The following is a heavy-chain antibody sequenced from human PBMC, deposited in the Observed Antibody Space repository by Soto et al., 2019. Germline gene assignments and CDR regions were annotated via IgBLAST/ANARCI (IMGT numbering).Heavy chain of an antibody. Sequence: QLQLQESGPGLVKPSETLSLTCTVSGGSISSSNYYWVWIRQPPGQGLEWIGSIYYSGSTYYSPSLKARVTISVDTSENQFSLKLSYVTAADTSVYYCASRRGGKQGEVYYYYGVDVWGQGTTVTVSS. D-gene: IGHD1-1*01. CDR2: IYYSGST. CDR1: GGSISSSNYY. V-gene: IGHV4-39*01. CDR3: ASRRGGKQGEVYYYYGVDV. J-gene: IGHJ6*02.